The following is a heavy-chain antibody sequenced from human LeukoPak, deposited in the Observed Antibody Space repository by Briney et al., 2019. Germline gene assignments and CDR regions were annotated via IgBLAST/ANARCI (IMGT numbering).Heavy chain of an antibody. CDR1: GFTFSNYG. D-gene: IGHD3-10*01. V-gene: IGHV3-30*02. CDR2: IRYDGSNK. Sequence: PGGSLRLSCAASGFTFSNYGIHWVRQAPGKGLEWVAFIRYDGSNKYYADSVKGRFTISRDNSKNTLYLQMNSLRAEDTAVYYCAKGGLWFGELSYYMDVWGKGTTVTVSS. CDR3: AKGGLWFGELSYYMDV. J-gene: IGHJ6*03.